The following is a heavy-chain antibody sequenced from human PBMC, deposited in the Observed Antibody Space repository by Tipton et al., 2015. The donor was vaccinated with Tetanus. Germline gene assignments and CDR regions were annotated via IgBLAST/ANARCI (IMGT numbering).Heavy chain of an antibody. J-gene: IGHJ6*02. CDR3: ARERIEAFYYHGLDV. D-gene: IGHD2-21*01. CDR2: IYYSGST. CDR1: GGSISSYY. V-gene: IGHV4-59*01. Sequence: TLSLTCTVSGGSISSYYWSWIRQPPGKGLEWIGYIYYSGSTNYNPSLKSRVTISVDTSKNQISLKLSSVTAADTAIYYCARERIEAFYYHGLDVWGPGTTVTVPS.